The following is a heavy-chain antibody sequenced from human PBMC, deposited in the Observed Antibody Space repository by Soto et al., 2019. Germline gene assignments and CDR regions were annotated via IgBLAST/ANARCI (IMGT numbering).Heavy chain of an antibody. J-gene: IGHJ5*02. CDR1: GFTFSSYW. CDR2: ISSSGSSI. D-gene: IGHD6-13*01. V-gene: IGHV3-48*04. CDR3: ARVKAAAFSNWFDP. Sequence: GGSLRLSCAASGFTFSSYWMHWVRQAPGKGLEWVSRISSSGSSINYADSVKGRFTISRDNAKNSLYLQMNSLRAEDTAVYYCARVKAAAFSNWFDPWGQGTLVTVSS.